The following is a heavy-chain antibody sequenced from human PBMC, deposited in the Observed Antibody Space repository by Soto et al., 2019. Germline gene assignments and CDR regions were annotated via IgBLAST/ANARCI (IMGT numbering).Heavy chain of an antibody. V-gene: IGHV4-30-4*01. CDR2: IYDGGRT. J-gene: IGHJ4*02. Sequence: QVQLQESGPGQVKHSQTLYLTCTVSGGSISTDDYWWSWIRQSPDMGLEWIGHIYDGGRTYNNPSLESRVTMSVDTSKSQLSLTLSSVSAADTAVYYCARGPSGDKVDSWGQGTLVTVSS. D-gene: IGHD7-27*01. CDR1: GGSISTDDYW. CDR3: ARGPSGDKVDS.